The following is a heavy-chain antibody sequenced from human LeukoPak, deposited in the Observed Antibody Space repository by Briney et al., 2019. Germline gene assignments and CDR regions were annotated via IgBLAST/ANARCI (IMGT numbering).Heavy chain of an antibody. Sequence: SETLSLTCTVSGGSISSSSYYWGWIRQPPGKGLEWIGSIYYSGSTYYNPSLKSRVTISVDTSKNQFSLKLSSVTAADTAVYYCARDPAVAGNSWGQGTLVTVSS. CDR2: IYYSGST. V-gene: IGHV4-39*07. D-gene: IGHD6-19*01. J-gene: IGHJ5*02. CDR3: ARDPAVAGNS. CDR1: GGSISSSSYY.